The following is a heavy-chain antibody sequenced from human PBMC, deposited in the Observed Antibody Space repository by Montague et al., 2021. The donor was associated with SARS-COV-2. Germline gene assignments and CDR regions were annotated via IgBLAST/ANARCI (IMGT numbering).Heavy chain of an antibody. Sequence: SETLSLTCSVSGDSIGSSHTYWGWICQPPGKGLEWIGCVAYSGSTYYNPSLQRRVTISVDTSKSQFSLKLNSVTAADTAVYYCARSQLYYDLLTGFSESYYFDYWGQGTLVTVSS. CDR3: ARSQLYYDLLTGFSESYYFDY. D-gene: IGHD3-9*01. V-gene: IGHV4-39*01. J-gene: IGHJ4*02. CDR2: VAYSGST. CDR1: GDSIGSSHTY.